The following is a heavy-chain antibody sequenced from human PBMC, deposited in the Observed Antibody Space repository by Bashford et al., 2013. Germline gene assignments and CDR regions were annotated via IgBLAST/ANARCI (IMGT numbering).Heavy chain of an antibody. J-gene: IGHJ3*02. CDR2: TYYRGST. Sequence: WIRQPPGKGLEWIGNTYYRGSTNYNPSLKSRLTVSVDTSKKQFSLKLSSVTAADTAVYYCARIHGDGRDAFDIVGPRDNGHRLL. V-gene: IGHV4-59*01. CDR3: ARIHGDGRDAFDI. D-gene: IGHD4-17*01.